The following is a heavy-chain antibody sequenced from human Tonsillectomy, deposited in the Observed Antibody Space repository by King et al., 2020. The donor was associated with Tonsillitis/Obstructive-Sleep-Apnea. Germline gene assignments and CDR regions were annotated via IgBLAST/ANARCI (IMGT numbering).Heavy chain of an antibody. V-gene: IGHV1-2*02. CDR2: INPDSGGT. CDR1: GYTFTGYY. D-gene: IGHD3-16*02. Sequence: QLVQSGAEVKKPGASVKVSCKASGYTFTGYYIHWVRQAPGQGLEWMGWINPDSGGTNSAQKFQGRVTMTRDTAISTASMEVSRLRSDDTAVYYCARARGTYDDYVCGSCRHTGFDYWGQGTLVTVPS. J-gene: IGHJ4*02. CDR3: ARARGTYDDYVCGSCRHTGFDY.